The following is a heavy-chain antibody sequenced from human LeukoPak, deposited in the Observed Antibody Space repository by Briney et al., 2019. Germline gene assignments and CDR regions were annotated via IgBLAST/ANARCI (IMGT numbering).Heavy chain of an antibody. V-gene: IGHV1-46*01. J-gene: IGHJ6*03. CDR1: GYTFTSYY. D-gene: IGHD6-6*01. Sequence: GASVKVSCKASGYTFTSYYMRWVRQAPGQGLEWMGIINPSGGSTSYAQKFQGRVTMTRDTSTSTVYMELSSLRSEDTAVYYCARDLEYSSSSRLFDYYYYMDVWGKGTTVTVSS. CDR3: ARDLEYSSSSRLFDYYYYMDV. CDR2: INPSGGST.